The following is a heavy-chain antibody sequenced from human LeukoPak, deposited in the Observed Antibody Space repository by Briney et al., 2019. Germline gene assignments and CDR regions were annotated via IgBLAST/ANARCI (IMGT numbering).Heavy chain of an antibody. CDR1: GFTFSSYA. J-gene: IGHJ6*02. CDR2: ISYDGSNK. D-gene: IGHD3-3*01. Sequence: GGSLRLSCAASGFTFSSYAMHWVRQAPGKGLEWVAVISYDGSNKYYADSVKGRFTISRDNSKNTLYLQMNSLRAEDTAVYYCAREARLYYDFWSGYYGMDVWGQGTTVTVSS. V-gene: IGHV3-30-3*01. CDR3: AREARLYYDFWSGYYGMDV.